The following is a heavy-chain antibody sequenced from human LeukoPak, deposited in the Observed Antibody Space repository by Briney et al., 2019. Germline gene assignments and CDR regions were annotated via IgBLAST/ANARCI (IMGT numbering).Heavy chain of an antibody. J-gene: IGHJ4*02. CDR2: LIGSGGST. V-gene: IGHV3-23*01. Sequence: GGSLRISCEASGFTFSSSAMSWVRQAPGKGLEWVASLIGSGGSTFYADSVKGRFTISRDNFKNTVHLQMNSLRAEDTAIYYCAKVNGNYYVDYWGQGTLVTVSS. CDR1: GFTFSSSA. D-gene: IGHD1-26*01. CDR3: AKVNGNYYVDY.